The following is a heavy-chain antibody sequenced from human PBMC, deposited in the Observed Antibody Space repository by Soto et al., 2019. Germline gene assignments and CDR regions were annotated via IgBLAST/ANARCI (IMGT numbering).Heavy chain of an antibody. CDR1: GYTFTSYG. CDR3: ARDLAVVPAAIGSPGGFDP. D-gene: IGHD2-2*02. J-gene: IGHJ5*02. V-gene: IGHV1-18*01. Sequence: ASVKVSCKASGYTFTSYGISWVRQAPGQGLEWMGWISAYNGNTNYAQKLQGRVTMTTDTSTSTAYMELRSLRSDDTAVYYCARDLAVVPAAIGSPGGFDPWGQGTLVTVSS. CDR2: ISAYNGNT.